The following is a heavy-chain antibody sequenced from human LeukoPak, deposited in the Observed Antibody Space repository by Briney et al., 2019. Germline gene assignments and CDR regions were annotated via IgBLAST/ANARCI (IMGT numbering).Heavy chain of an antibody. V-gene: IGHV1-69*05. CDR2: INPIFHTP. D-gene: IGHD4-11*01. J-gene: IGHJ4*02. CDR3: ARGRTTGEFDY. CDR1: GGTFSSHA. Sequence: SVKVSCKASGGTFSSHAISWVRQAPGQGLEWMGGINPIFHTPTYAKKFQGRLTITKDKSMSTASMDLSSLISDDTAVYCARGRTTGEFDYWGQGTLVTVSS.